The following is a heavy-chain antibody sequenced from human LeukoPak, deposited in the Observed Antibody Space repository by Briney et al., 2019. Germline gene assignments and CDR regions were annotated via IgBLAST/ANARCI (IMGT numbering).Heavy chain of an antibody. V-gene: IGHV3-53*01. CDR2: IYSGGST. D-gene: IGHD3-22*01. CDR3: ARENYDSSGYDY. CDR1: GFTVSSNY. Sequence: PGGSLRLSCAASGFTVSSNYMSWVRQAPGKGLEWVSVIYSGGSTYYADSVKGRFTISRDNSKNTLYLQMNSLRAEDTAVYYCARENYDSSGYDYWGQGTLVTASS. J-gene: IGHJ4*02.